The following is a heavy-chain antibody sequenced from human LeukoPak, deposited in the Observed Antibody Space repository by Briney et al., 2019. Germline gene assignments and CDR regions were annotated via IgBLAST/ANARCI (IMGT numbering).Heavy chain of an antibody. V-gene: IGHV3-23*01. CDR3: AKLPSSGWYYFDY. D-gene: IGHD6-19*01. CDR2: ISGSGGST. CDR1: GFTVGSNY. Sequence: GGSLRLSCAASGFTVGSNYMSWVRQAPGKGLEWVSAISGSGGSTYYADSVKGRFTISRDNSKNTLYLQMNSLRAEDTAVYYCAKLPSSGWYYFDYWGQGTLVTVSS. J-gene: IGHJ4*02.